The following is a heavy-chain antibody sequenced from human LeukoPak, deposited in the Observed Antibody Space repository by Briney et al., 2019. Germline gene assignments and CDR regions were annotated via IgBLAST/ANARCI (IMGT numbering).Heavy chain of an antibody. D-gene: IGHD3-22*01. J-gene: IGHJ3*02. CDR1: GFTFSSYA. V-gene: IGHV3-23*01. CDR2: ISGSGGSA. CDR3: AKVNYYDSSGYYYDAFDI. Sequence: PGGSLRLSCAASGFTFSSYAMSWVRQAPGKGLEWVSGISGSGGSAYYADSVKGRFTISRDNSKNTLYLQVNSLRAEDTAVYYCAKVNYYDSSGYYYDAFDIWGQGAMVTVSS.